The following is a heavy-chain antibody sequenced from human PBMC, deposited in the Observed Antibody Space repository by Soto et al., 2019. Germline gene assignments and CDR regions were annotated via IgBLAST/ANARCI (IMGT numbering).Heavy chain of an antibody. CDR2: TYYRSKWYN. CDR3: ARDRVYRGSGSYYTYGMDV. D-gene: IGHD3-10*01. CDR1: GDSVSSNSAA. J-gene: IGHJ6*02. V-gene: IGHV6-1*01. Sequence: SQTLSLTCAISGDSVSSNSAAWNWIRQSPSRGLEWLGRTYYRSKWYNDYAVSVKSRITINPDTSKNQFSLQLNSVTPEDTAVYYCARDRVYRGSGSYYTYGMDVWGQGTLVTVSS.